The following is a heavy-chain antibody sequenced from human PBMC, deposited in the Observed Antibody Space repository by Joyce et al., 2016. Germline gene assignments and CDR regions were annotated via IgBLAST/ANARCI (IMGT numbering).Heavy chain of an antibody. Sequence: QLHLQESGPGLVKPSETLSLTCTVSGGSMSSISFYGGWIRQPLGKGLEWIGSISSGGRTYYNPSLNSRVTTSIDTSKNQFSLDLTSVTAADTAVYYCARLYSGNSVDFWGQGTLVTVSS. D-gene: IGHD4-23*01. V-gene: IGHV4-39*01. CDR1: GGSMSSISFY. CDR2: ISSGGRT. CDR3: ARLYSGNSVDF. J-gene: IGHJ4*02.